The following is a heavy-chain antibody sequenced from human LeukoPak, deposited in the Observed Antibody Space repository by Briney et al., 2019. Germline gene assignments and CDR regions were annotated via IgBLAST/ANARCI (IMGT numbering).Heavy chain of an antibody. V-gene: IGHV1-69*13. Sequence: SVKVSCKASGGTFSSYAISWVRQAPGQGLEWMGGIIPIFGTANYAQKFQGRVTITADESTSTAYMELSSLRSEDTAVYYCARPFGWELLNAFDIWGQGTMVTVSS. D-gene: IGHD1-26*01. CDR3: ARPFGWELLNAFDI. J-gene: IGHJ3*02. CDR1: GGTFSSYA. CDR2: IIPIFGTA.